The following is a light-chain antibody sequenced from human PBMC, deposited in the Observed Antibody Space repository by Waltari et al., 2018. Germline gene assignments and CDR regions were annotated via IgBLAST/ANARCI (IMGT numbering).Light chain of an antibody. V-gene: IGLV1-44*01. CDR1: SSNIGSNT. CDR2: SNN. J-gene: IGLJ3*02. Sequence: QSVLTQPPSASGTPGQRVTISCSGSSSNIGSNTVNWSQQLPGTAPKLLIYSNNQRHSGVPDRFSGSKSGTSASLAISGLQSEDEADYYCAAWDDSLNGRVFGGGTKLTVL. CDR3: AAWDDSLNGRV.